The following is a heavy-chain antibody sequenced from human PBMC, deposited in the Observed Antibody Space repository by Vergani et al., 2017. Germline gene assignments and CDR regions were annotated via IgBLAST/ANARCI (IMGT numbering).Heavy chain of an antibody. CDR1: GGTFSSYA. J-gene: IGHJ6*03. CDR3: ARTNITMVRGAKKYYYYYMDV. Sequence: QVQLVQSGAEVKKPGSSVKVSCKASGGTFSSYAISWVRQAPGQGLEWMGGIIPIFGTANYAQKFQGRVTMTRDTSISTAYMELSRLRSDDTAVYYCARTNITMVRGAKKYYYYYMDVWGKGTTVTVSS. CDR2: IIPIFGTA. V-gene: IGHV1-69*06. D-gene: IGHD3-10*01.